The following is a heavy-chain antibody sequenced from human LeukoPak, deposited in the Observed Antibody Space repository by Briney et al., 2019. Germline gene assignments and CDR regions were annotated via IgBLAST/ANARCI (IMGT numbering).Heavy chain of an antibody. CDR1: GGSFSGYY. CDR2: INHSGST. CDR3: ARGTWTRIAARRYYYYGMDV. D-gene: IGHD6-6*01. Sequence: PSETLSLTCAVYGGSFSGYYWSWIRQPPGKGLEWIGEINHSGSTNYNPSLKSRVTISVDTSKNQFSLKLSSVTAADTAVYYCARGTWTRIAARRYYYYGMDVWGQGTAVTVS. V-gene: IGHV4-34*01. J-gene: IGHJ6*02.